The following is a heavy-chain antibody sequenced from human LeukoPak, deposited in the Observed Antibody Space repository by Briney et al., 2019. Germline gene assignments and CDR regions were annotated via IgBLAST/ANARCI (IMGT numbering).Heavy chain of an antibody. Sequence: GGSLRLSCAASGFTFSSYAMSWVRQAPGKGLGWVSAISGSGGSTYYADSVKGRFTISRDNSKNTLYLQMNSLRAEDTAVYYCAKDLATNFPYCGGDCFDAFDIWGQGTMVTVSS. CDR2: ISGSGGST. CDR1: GFTFSSYA. D-gene: IGHD2-21*02. J-gene: IGHJ3*02. CDR3: AKDLATNFPYCGGDCFDAFDI. V-gene: IGHV3-23*01.